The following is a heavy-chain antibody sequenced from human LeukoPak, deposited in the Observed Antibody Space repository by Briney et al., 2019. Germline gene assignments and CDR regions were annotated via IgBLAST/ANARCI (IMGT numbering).Heavy chain of an antibody. CDR3: ARSLRAYYDYVWGSYRFDY. Sequence: SVKVSCKASGGTFSSHAISWVRQAPGQGLEWMGRIIPILGTANYAQKFQGRVTITTDESTSTAYMELSSLRSEDTAVYYCARSLRAYYDYVWGSYRFDYWGQGTLVTVSS. J-gene: IGHJ4*02. V-gene: IGHV1-69*11. CDR1: GGTFSSHA. D-gene: IGHD3-16*02. CDR2: IIPILGTA.